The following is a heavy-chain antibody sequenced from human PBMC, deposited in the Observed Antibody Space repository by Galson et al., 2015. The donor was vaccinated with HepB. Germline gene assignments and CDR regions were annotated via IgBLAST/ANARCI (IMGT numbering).Heavy chain of an antibody. J-gene: IGHJ4*02. CDR2: IRYDGSNK. CDR1: GFTFSSYG. V-gene: IGHV3-30*02. Sequence: SLRLSCAASGFTFSSYGMHWVRQAPGKGLEWVAFIRYDGSNKYYADSVKGRFTISRDNSKNTLYLHMNSLRAEDTAVYYCAKDQGVTMVRGVRWLGVGPFDYWCQRTLVTVSS. D-gene: IGHD3-10*01. CDR3: AKDQGVTMVRGVRWLGVGPFDY.